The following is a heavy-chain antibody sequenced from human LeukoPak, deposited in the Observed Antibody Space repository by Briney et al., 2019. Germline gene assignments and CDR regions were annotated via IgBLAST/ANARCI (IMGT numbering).Heavy chain of an antibody. CDR2: ISGSGGST. CDR3: AKDMHYSSSWYPFDY. V-gene: IGHV3-23*01. D-gene: IGHD6-13*01. CDR1: GFTFSSYS. J-gene: IGHJ4*02. Sequence: GGSLRLSCVASGFTFSSYSMNWVRQAPGKGLEWVSVISGSGGSTDYADAVKGRFTISRDNYKNTLSLQMNSLRVEDTAVYYCAKDMHYSSSWYPFDYWGQGTLVTVSS.